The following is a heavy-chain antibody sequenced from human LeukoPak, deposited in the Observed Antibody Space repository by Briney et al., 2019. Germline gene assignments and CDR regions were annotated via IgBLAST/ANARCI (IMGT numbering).Heavy chain of an antibody. CDR2: INHSGST. CDR1: GGSFSGYY. V-gene: IGHV4-34*01. CDR3: ARLGRYCSSTSCS. J-gene: IGHJ4*02. D-gene: IGHD2-2*01. Sequence: SETLSLTCAVYGGSFSGYYWSWIRQPPGKGLEWIGEINHSGSTNYNPSLKSRVTISVDTSKNQFSLKLSSVTAADTAVYYCARLGRYCSSTSCSWGQGTLVTVSS.